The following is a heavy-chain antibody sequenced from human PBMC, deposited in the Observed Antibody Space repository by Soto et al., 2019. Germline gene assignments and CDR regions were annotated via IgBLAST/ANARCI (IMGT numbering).Heavy chain of an antibody. V-gene: IGHV4-31*02. CDR2: IYDSGRT. CDR3: ARGSSSSPSDY. Sequence: WTWIRQHSGKGLEWIGYIYDSGRTFYNPSLKSRVAISVDTSKNQFSLKLSSVTAADTAVYYCARGSSSSPSDYWGQGTLVTVSS. J-gene: IGHJ4*02. D-gene: IGHD6-13*01.